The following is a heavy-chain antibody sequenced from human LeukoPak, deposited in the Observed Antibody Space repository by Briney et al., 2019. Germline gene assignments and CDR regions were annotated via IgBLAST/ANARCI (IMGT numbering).Heavy chain of an antibody. V-gene: IGHV3-30*18. CDR1: GFTFSNYA. CDR3: AKDRYSSGWYSDFDY. J-gene: IGHJ4*02. D-gene: IGHD6-19*01. Sequence: GRSLRLSCAASGFTFSNYAMHWVRQAPGKGLEWVAVISDDGSNKYYGDSVKGRFTISRDNSKNTVYLQMNSLRAEDTAVYYCAKDRYSSGWYSDFDYWGQGTLVNVSS. CDR2: ISDDGSNK.